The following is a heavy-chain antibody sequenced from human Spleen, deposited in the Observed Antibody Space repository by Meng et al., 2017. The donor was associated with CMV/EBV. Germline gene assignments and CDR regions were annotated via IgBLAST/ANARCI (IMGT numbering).Heavy chain of an antibody. V-gene: IGHV4-39*07. CDR1: GGSISSSSYY. CDR3: ASVGAVAGTDY. D-gene: IGHD6-19*01. J-gene: IGHJ4*02. CDR2: IYYSGST. Sequence: TVSGGSISSSSYYWGWIRQPPGKGLEWIGSIYYSGSTYYNPSLKSRVTISVDTSKNQFSLNLSSVTAADTAVYSCASVGAVAGTDYWGQGTLVTVSS.